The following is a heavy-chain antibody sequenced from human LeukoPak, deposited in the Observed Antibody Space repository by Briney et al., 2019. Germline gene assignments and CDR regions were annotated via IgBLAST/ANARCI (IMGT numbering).Heavy chain of an antibody. CDR2: ISPNSGGT. V-gene: IGHV1-2*02. J-gene: IGHJ2*01. D-gene: IGHD7-27*01. Sequence: ASVKVSCKASGYTFIAYYIHWVRQPPGQGLEWMGWISPNSGGTDYAQNFQGRVTMTRDTAISTAYMELSGLRSDDTAVYYCAIQPWGSGNNWYFDLWGRGTLVTVSS. CDR3: AIQPWGSGNNWYFDL. CDR1: GYTFIAYY.